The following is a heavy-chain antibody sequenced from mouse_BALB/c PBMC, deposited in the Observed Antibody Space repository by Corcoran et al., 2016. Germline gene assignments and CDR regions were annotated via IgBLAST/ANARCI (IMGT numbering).Heavy chain of an antibody. CDR3: ARIYYGSSYWFAY. Sequence: QIQLVQSGPELKKPGETVKISCKASGYTFTNYGMNWVKQAPGKGLKWMGWINTYTGEPTYADDFKGRFAFSLETSASTAYLQINNLKNEDMATYFCARIYYGSSYWFAYWGHGTLVTVSA. D-gene: IGHD1-1*01. J-gene: IGHJ3*01. CDR1: GYTFTNYG. CDR2: INTYTGEP. V-gene: IGHV9-1*02.